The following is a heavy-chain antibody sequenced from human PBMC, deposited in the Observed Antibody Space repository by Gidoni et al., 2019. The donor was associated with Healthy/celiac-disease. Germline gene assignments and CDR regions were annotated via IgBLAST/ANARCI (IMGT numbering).Heavy chain of an antibody. CDR3: ARAIRGAAAGLSNWYFDL. D-gene: IGHD6-13*01. V-gene: IGHV3-53*01. CDR2: IYGGGST. J-gene: IGHJ2*01. CDR1: GFTVSSNY. Sequence: EVQLVESGGGLIQPGGSLRLSCAASGFTVSSNYMSWVRQAPGKGLEWVSVIYGGGSTYYADSVKGRFTISRDNSKNTLYLQMNSLRAEDTAVYYCARAIRGAAAGLSNWYFDLWGRGTLVTVSS.